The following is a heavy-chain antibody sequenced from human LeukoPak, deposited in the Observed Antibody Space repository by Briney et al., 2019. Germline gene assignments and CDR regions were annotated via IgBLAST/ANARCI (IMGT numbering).Heavy chain of an antibody. J-gene: IGHJ4*02. CDR1: GYTFTSYD. V-gene: IGHV1-8*01. CDR3: ARVYDSSGYIDY. CDR2: MNPNSGNT. Sequence: ASVKVSCKASGYTFTSYDINWVRQATGQGLERMGWMNPNSGNTGYAQKFQGRVTMTRNTSISTAYMELSSLRSEDTAVYYCARVYDSSGYIDYWGQGTLVTVSS. D-gene: IGHD3-22*01.